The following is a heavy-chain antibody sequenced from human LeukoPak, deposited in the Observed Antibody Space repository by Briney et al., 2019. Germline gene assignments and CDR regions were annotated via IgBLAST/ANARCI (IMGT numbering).Heavy chain of an antibody. V-gene: IGHV4-31*03. Sequence: SETLSLTCTVSGGSISSGGYYWSWIRQHPGKGLEWIGYIYYSGSTYYNPSLKSRVTISVDTSMNQFSLKLSSVTAADTAVYYCARVRIAARPIYYYYMDVWGKGTTVTVSS. CDR3: ARVRIAARPIYYYYMDV. CDR2: IYYSGST. CDR1: GGSISSGGYY. D-gene: IGHD6-6*01. J-gene: IGHJ6*03.